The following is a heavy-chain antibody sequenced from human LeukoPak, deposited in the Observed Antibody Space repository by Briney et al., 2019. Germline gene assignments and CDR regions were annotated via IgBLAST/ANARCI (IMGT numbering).Heavy chain of an antibody. D-gene: IGHD6-19*01. CDR1: GFTFSSYA. CDR2: IRQDGSET. J-gene: IGHJ4*02. CDR3: ARWGYTNGWYYFEN. V-gene: IGHV3-7*01. Sequence: GGSLRLSCAASGFTFSSYAMHWVRQAPGKGLEWVANIRQDGSETYYVDSVKGRFTISRDNAKSSLFLHMNSLRAEDTAVYYCARWGYTNGWYYFENWGQGTLVTVSS.